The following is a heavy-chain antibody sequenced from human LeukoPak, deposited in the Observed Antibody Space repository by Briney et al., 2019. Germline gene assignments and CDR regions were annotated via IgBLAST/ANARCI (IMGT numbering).Heavy chain of an antibody. CDR2: ITSRRTSI. Sequence: GGSLRLSCAASGFSFSTYTMNWVRQARGKGLEWVSSITSRRTSIFYAGSVKGRFTISRDDAKNSLYLQMNSLRAEDTALYYCARVSGYYRDYWGQGTLVTVSS. V-gene: IGHV3-21*01. CDR1: GFSFSTYT. J-gene: IGHJ4*02. D-gene: IGHD2/OR15-2a*01. CDR3: ARVSGYYRDY.